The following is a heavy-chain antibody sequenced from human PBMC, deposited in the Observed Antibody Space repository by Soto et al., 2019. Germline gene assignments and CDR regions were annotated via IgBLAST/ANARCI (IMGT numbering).Heavy chain of an antibody. CDR1: GYTFTSYC. V-gene: IGHV1-18*01. CDR2: ISAYNGNT. J-gene: IGHJ5*02. D-gene: IGHD3-22*01. CDR3: ARVRASIYYDSSGYYEGWFDP. Sequence: ASVKVSCKASGYTFTSYCISWVRQAPGQGLEWMGWISAYNGNTNYAQKLQGRVTMTTDTSTSTAYMELRSLRSDDTAVYYCARVRASIYYDSSGYYEGWFDPWGQGTLVTVSS.